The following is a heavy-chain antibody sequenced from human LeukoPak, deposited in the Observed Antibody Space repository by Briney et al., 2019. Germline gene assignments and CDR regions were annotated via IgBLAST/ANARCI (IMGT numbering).Heavy chain of an antibody. CDR2: ISSSGSYI. CDR3: ARGSGVQVWSSLDY. CDR1: GFTFSSYS. D-gene: IGHD5-18*01. V-gene: IGHV3-21*01. Sequence: PGGSLRLSCAASGFTFSSYSINGVRQAPGKGLEWVSSISSSGSYIYYADSVKGRFTISRDNAKNSLNLQMNSLRAEDTAVYYCARGSGVQVWSSLDYWGQGTLVTVSS. J-gene: IGHJ4*02.